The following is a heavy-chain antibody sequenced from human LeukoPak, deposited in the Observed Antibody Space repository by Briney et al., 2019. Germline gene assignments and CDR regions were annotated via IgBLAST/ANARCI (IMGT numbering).Heavy chain of an antibody. J-gene: IGHJ6*03. CDR2: IYFSGST. Sequence: SETLSLTCTVSGDSISRYYWTWIRQPPGKGLEWIGYIYFSGSTKYNPSLKSRVTISIDKSKNQFSLKLSSMTAADTAVYYCVRSSGYYYEDPDYYYMDVWGKGTTVTVSS. CDR1: GDSISRYY. CDR3: VRSSGYYYEDPDYYYMDV. D-gene: IGHD3-22*01. V-gene: IGHV4-59*01.